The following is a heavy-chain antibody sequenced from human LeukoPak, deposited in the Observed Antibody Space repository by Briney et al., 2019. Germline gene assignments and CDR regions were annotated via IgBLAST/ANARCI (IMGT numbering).Heavy chain of an antibody. Sequence: PGGPLRLPCAASGFTFSSYGMHWVRQAPGKGLQWVAFIRYDGSNKYYADSVKGRFTISRDNSKNTLYLQMNSLRAEDTAVYYCAKSLVVFEQRPYGWGQGTLVTVSS. CDR1: GFTFSSYG. J-gene: IGHJ4*02. CDR2: IRYDGSNK. CDR3: AKSLVVFEQRPYG. D-gene: IGHD6-25*01. V-gene: IGHV3-30*02.